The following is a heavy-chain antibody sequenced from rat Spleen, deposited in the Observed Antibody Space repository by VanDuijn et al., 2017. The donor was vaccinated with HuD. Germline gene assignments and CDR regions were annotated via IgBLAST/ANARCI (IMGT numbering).Heavy chain of an antibody. V-gene: IGHV5-31*01. J-gene: IGHJ2*01. D-gene: IGHD1-4*01. CDR1: GFTFSDYG. Sequence: EVQLVESGGDLVRPGRSLKLSCAASGFTFSDYGMAWIRQAPGKGLEWVASITNTGGSTYYPDSVKGRFTISRNNAKSTLYLQMSSLRSEDTATYYCSPLPGRNLAYWGQGVVVTVSS. CDR2: ITNTGGST. CDR3: SPLPGRNLAY.